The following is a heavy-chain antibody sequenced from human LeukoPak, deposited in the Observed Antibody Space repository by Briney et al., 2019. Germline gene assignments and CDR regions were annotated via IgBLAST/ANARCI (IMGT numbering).Heavy chain of an antibody. CDR1: GFTFDDYG. D-gene: IGHD1-14*01. V-gene: IGHV3-20*04. J-gene: IGHJ4*02. Sequence: PVGSLRLSCAASGFTFDDYGMSWVRQAPGKGLEWVSGINWNGGSTGYADSVKGRFTISRDNAKNSLYLQMNSLRAEDTALYYCARDREEGRTGGFGYWGQGTLVTVSS. CDR2: INWNGGST. CDR3: ARDREEGRTGGFGY.